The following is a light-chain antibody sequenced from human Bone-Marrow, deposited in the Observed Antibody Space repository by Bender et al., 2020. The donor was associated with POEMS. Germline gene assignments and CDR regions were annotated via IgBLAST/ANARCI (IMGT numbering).Light chain of an antibody. CDR1: NSNIGTNA. V-gene: IGLV1-44*01. CDR2: RDN. J-gene: IGLJ3*02. CDR3: AAVDAVLGGAV. Sequence: QSVLTQPPSASGTPGQRVTISCSGSNSNIGTNAVNWYQQFPGPAPKLLIYRDNQRPSGVPDRFYAFESDTAASLTVSGLQSEDDAGYYCAAVDAVLGGAVFGEGTKLTVL.